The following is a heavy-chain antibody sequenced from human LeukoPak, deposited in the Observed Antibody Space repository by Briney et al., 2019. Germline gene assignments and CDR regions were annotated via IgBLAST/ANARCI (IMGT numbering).Heavy chain of an antibody. CDR2: LSYSGST. V-gene: IGHV4-59*01. Sequence: SDTLSLTCTVSGGSISSYFWSWIRQPPGKGLKWIGYLSYSGSTDYSPSLKSRVTMSVDTSKNQFSLKLSSVTAADTAVYFCARESYYSGWFDYWGQGTLVTVSS. CDR1: GGSISSYF. CDR3: ARESYYSGWFDY. D-gene: IGHD1-26*01. J-gene: IGHJ4*02.